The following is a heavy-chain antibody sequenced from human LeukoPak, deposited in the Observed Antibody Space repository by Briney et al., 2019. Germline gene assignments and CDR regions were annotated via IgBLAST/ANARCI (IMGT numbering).Heavy chain of an antibody. CDR3: TTYALSVSGAFDI. CDR2: IQSKSVGGTT. CDR1: GFSFNYAC. V-gene: IGHV3-15*01. Sequence: PGGSLRLSCAASGFSFNYACMSWVRHPPRKGLEWFGRIQSKSVGGTTDYDAPVTGRFTISRDDSKTTLFLQMNSLKAEAAAVYYCTTYALSVSGAFDIWGQGTMVTVSS. D-gene: IGHD3-10*01. J-gene: IGHJ3*02.